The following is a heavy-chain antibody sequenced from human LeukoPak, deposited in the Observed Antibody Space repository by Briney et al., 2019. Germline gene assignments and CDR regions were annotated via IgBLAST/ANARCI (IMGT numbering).Heavy chain of an antibody. J-gene: IGHJ5*02. V-gene: IGHV4-38-2*02. CDR2: IYHSGST. CDR3: AKGLQRVVAATAFWFDP. D-gene: IGHD2-15*01. Sequence: SETLSLTCTVSGYSISSGYYWGWIRQPPGKGLEWIGSIYHSGSTYYNPSLKSRVTISVDTSKNQFSLKLSSVTAADTAVYYCAKGLQRVVAATAFWFDPWGQGTLVTVSS. CDR1: GYSISSGYY.